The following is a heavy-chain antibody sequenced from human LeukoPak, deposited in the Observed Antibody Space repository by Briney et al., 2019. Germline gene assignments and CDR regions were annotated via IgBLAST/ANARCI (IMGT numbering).Heavy chain of an antibody. CDR1: GGSFSGYY. CDR3: ARDSGSTRGWFDP. J-gene: IGHJ5*02. D-gene: IGHD1-26*01. Sequence: SETLSLTCAVYGGSFSGYYWSWIRQPPGKGLEWIGYIYYSGSTNYNPSLKSRVTISVDTSKNQFSLKLSSVTAADTAVYYCARDSGSTRGWFDPWGQGTLVTVSS. V-gene: IGHV4-59*01. CDR2: IYYSGST.